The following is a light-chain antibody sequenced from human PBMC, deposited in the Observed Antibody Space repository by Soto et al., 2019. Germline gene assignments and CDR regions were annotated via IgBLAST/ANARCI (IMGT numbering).Light chain of an antibody. J-gene: IGLJ2*01. CDR2: DVS. V-gene: IGLV2-14*01. CDR1: SSDVGGYDH. CDR3: SSYTSSNTLV. Sequence: QSVLTQPASVSGSPGQSITISCTGTSSDVGGYDHVSWYQQHPGRAPKLMIYDVSNRPSGVSNRFSGSKSGNTASLTISGLQAEDEVDYYCSSYTSSNTLVFGGGTQLTVL.